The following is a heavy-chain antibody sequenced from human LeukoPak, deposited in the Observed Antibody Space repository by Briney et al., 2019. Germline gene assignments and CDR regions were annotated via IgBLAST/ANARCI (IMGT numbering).Heavy chain of an antibody. CDR1: GFTFSSYS. J-gene: IGHJ4*02. Sequence: GGSLRLPCAASGFTFSSYSMNWVRQAPGKGLERVSSISSSSSYIYYADSVKGRFTISRDNAKNSLYLQMNSLRAEDTAVYYCARRLRGYYDSSGYDYWSQGTLVTVSS. CDR2: ISSSSSYI. D-gene: IGHD3-22*01. CDR3: ARRLRGYYDSSGYDY. V-gene: IGHV3-21*01.